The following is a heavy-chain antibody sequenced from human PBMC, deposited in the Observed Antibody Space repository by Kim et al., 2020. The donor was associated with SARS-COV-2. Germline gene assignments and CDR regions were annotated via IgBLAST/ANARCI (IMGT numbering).Heavy chain of an antibody. Sequence: SETLSLTCTVSGGSLSPYYLSWIRQPPGKGLEWIGYMHYSGRANYSPSLKSRVAISGDTTKNHFSLNLTSVTAADTAKYFCARFQHGSGGYLDPFDIWGQGTLVTVSS. CDR2: MHYSGRA. D-gene: IGHD3-10*01. J-gene: IGHJ3*02. V-gene: IGHV4-59*01. CDR3: ARFQHGSGGYLDPFDI. CDR1: GGSLSPYY.